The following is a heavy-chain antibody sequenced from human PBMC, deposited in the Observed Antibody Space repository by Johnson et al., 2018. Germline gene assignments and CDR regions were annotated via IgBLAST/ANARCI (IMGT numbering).Heavy chain of an antibody. D-gene: IGHD6-13*01. V-gene: IGHV4-34*01. J-gene: IGHJ6*03. CDR2: INHSGST. Sequence: QVQLQQWGAGLLKPSETLSLTCAVYGGSFSGYYWSWIRQPPGKGLEWIGEINHSGSTNYNPSLKSRVTISVDTSKNQFSLKLSSMTAADTAVYYCARVMAAAGYYYYYYMDVWGKGTTVTVSS. CDR1: GGSFSGYY. CDR3: ARVMAAAGYYYYYYMDV.